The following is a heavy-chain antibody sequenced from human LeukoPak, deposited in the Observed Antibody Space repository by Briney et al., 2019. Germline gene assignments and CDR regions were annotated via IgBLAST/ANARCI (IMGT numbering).Heavy chain of an antibody. CDR3: TKDVVDYVWGDYRHFDM. CDR1: GFSFDDYA. CDR2: ITWNSDFT. D-gene: IGHD3-16*02. V-gene: IGHV3-9*01. Sequence: GGSLRLSCAASGFSFDDYAMHWVRQSPRKGLEWVAGITWNSDFTALADSVKGRFTISRDNANNSVYLHMNTLTPDDTAVYYCTKDVVDYVWGDYRHFDMWGQGTLVTVSA. J-gene: IGHJ4*02.